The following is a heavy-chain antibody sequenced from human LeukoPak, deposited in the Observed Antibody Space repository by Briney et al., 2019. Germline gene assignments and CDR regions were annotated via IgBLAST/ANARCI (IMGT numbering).Heavy chain of an antibody. CDR2: IYYSGST. CDR3: ARVSVVGSFLDY. J-gene: IGHJ4*02. D-gene: IGHD1-26*01. Sequence: SETLSLTCTVSGGSISSGGYYWSWIRQHPGKGLEWTGYIYYSGSTYYNPSLKSRVTISVDTSKNQFSLKLSSVTAADTAVYYCARVSVVGSFLDYWGQGTLVTVSS. V-gene: IGHV4-31*03. CDR1: GGSISSGGYY.